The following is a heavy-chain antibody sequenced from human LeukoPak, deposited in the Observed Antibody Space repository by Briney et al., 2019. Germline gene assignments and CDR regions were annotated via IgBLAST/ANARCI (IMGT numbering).Heavy chain of an antibody. CDR1: GFTFSDYY. CDR3: ASYDSSGYYYDY. V-gene: IGHV3-11*01. Sequence: GGSLRLSCAASGFTFSDYYMSWIRQAPGKGLEWVSYISSSGSTIYYADSVKGRFTISRDNAKNSLYLQMNSLRAEDTAVYYCASYDSSGYYYDYWGQGTLVTVSS. J-gene: IGHJ4*02. CDR2: ISSSGSTI. D-gene: IGHD3-22*01.